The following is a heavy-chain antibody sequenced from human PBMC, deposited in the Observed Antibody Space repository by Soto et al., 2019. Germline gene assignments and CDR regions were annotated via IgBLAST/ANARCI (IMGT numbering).Heavy chain of an antibody. CDR2: IYYSGST. CDR1: GGYISSYY. D-gene: IGHD2-2*02. CDR3: ARDIPYYYGIDV. Sequence: SETLSLTCTISGGYISSYYWSWIRQAPGKGLEWIGYIYYSGSTYYNPSLKGRLTISVDTSKNQFSLKLSSVTAADTAVYYCARDIPYYYGIDVWGQGTTVTVSS. J-gene: IGHJ6*02. V-gene: IGHV4-59*01.